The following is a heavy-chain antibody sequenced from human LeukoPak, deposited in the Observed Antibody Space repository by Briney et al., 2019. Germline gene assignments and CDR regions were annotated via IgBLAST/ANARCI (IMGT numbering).Heavy chain of an antibody. CDR1: GGSISSGGYY. Sequence: SETLSLTCSVSGGSISSGGYYWSWIRQHPGKGLEGIGYIYYSGSTYYNPSLKRRVTISVDTSKTEFSLTLSSVSAADTAVYYCARGRMRTDDSSGYYWGPGPYFDYWGQGTLVTVSS. J-gene: IGHJ4*02. CDR2: IYYSGST. CDR3: ARGRMRTDDSSGYYWGPGPYFDY. V-gene: IGHV4-31*03. D-gene: IGHD3-22*01.